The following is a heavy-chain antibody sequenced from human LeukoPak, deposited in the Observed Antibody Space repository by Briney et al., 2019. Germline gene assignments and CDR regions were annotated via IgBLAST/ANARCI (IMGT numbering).Heavy chain of an antibody. Sequence: PGGSLRLSCAASGVSFISYGMSWVRQAPGKGLEWVASISSGSGYIFYGDSAKGRFTISRDNAKDSVFLQMNSLRVEDTAVYYCARNEGQTVTNEYLQTWGQGTLVTVSS. D-gene: IGHD1-14*01. CDR1: GVSFISYG. J-gene: IGHJ1*01. CDR2: ISSGSGYI. CDR3: ARNEGQTVTNEYLQT. V-gene: IGHV3-21*01.